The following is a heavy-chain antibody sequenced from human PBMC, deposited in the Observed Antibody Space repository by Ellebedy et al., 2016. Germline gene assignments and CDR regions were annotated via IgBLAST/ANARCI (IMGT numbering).Heavy chain of an antibody. Sequence: SETLSLTCTVSGGSISSYYWSWIRQPPGKGLEWIGYIYYSGSTNYNPSLKSRVTISVDTSKNQFSLKLSSVTAADTAVHYCARQWLRRNFDYWGQGTLVTVSS. D-gene: IGHD5-12*01. CDR2: IYYSGST. V-gene: IGHV4-59*08. CDR1: GGSISSYY. J-gene: IGHJ4*02. CDR3: ARQWLRRNFDY.